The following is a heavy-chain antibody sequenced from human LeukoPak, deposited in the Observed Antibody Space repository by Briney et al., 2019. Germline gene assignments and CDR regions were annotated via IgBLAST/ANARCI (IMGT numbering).Heavy chain of an antibody. Sequence: SETLSLTCTVSGGSISSYYWSWIRQPPGKGLEWIGYIYTSGSTNYNPSLKSRVTISVDTSKNQFSLKLSSVTAADTAVYYCARGIAAAGSYPFDYWGQGTLVTVSS. J-gene: IGHJ4*02. CDR2: IYTSGST. D-gene: IGHD6-13*01. CDR3: ARGIAAAGSYPFDY. CDR1: GGSISSYY. V-gene: IGHV4-4*09.